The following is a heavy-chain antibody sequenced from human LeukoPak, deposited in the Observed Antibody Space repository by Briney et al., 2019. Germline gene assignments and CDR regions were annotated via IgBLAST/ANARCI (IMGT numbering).Heavy chain of an antibody. CDR2: IYPGDSDT. V-gene: IGHV5-51*01. CDR3: ARRPGFLTVTTFSGDWYFDL. J-gene: IGHJ2*01. CDR1: GYSFTTYW. Sequence: GESLKISCKGSGYSFTTYWIGWVRQMPGKGLEWMGIIYPGDSDTRYSPSFQGQVTISADTSISTAYLQWSSLKASDTAMYYCARRPGFLTVTTFSGDWYFDLWGRGTLVTVSS. D-gene: IGHD4-17*01.